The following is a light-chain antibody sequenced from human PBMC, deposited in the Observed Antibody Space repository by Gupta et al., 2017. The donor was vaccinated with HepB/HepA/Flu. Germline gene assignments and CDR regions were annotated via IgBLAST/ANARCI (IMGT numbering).Light chain of an antibody. CDR2: GAS. V-gene: IGKV3-20*01. J-gene: IGKJ3*01. CDR3: QHYGTSSFT. Sequence: EIELTQSPGTLPLSPGERVTLSCRASQSLSDTYLAWYQQKPGQAPRLLIFGASSRATGVPDRFSGSGSGTDFTLTISRLEPEDFAVYYCQHYGTSSFTFGPGTKVDI. CDR1: QSLSDTY.